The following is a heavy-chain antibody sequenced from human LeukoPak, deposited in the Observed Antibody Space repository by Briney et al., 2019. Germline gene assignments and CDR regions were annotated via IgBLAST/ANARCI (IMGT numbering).Heavy chain of an antibody. V-gene: IGHV3-7*01. D-gene: IGHD6-13*01. CDR1: GFTFSSYW. Sequence: GGSLRLSCAASGFTFSSYWMSWVRQAPGKGLEWVANIKQDGSEKYYVDSVKGRFTISRDNAKNSLYLQMNSLRAEDTAVYYCAGLPKSSSWYMDVWGKGTTVTISS. J-gene: IGHJ6*03. CDR2: IKQDGSEK. CDR3: AGLPKSSSWYMDV.